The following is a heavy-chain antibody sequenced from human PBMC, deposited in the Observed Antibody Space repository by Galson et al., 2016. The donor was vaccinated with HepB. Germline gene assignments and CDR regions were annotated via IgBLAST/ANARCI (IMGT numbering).Heavy chain of an antibody. V-gene: IGHV3-21*01. CDR3: ARGYSGYIYYYGLDV. Sequence: SLRLSCAASGFTFSNYSMNWVRQAPGKGLEWVSSISRGGTYIFYADSVKGRFTISRDNTKNSLSLQMSSLRAEDTALYYCARGYSGYIYYYGLDVWGQGTTVTVSS. J-gene: IGHJ6*02. CDR1: GFTFSNYS. CDR2: ISRGGTYI. D-gene: IGHD3-22*01.